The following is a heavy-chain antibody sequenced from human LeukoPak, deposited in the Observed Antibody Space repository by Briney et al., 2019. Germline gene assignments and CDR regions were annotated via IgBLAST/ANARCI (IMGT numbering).Heavy chain of an antibody. CDR1: GGSISSSSYY. CDR3: TRGQPSFDY. D-gene: IGHD2-2*01. Sequence: SETLSLTCTVSGGSISSSSYYWGWIRQPPGKGLEWIGSIYYSGSTYYNPSLKSRVAISVDTSKNQFSLRLTSVTAADTAVYYCTRGQPSFDYWGQGILVIVSS. CDR2: IYYSGST. J-gene: IGHJ4*02. V-gene: IGHV4-39*07.